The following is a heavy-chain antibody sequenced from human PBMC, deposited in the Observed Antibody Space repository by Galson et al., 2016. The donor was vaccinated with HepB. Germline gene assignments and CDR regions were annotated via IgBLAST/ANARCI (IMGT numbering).Heavy chain of an antibody. Sequence: QSGAEVKKAGESLKISCEGSRDDFTTSWIGWVRQMPGKGLEWMGLIYPDDSDARYSPSFQGQVTIAADKSIRTAYLQWSSLKASDTGMYYFARLVGGFGYFDYWGQGTLVTVSS. J-gene: IGHJ4*02. D-gene: IGHD2-15*01. CDR1: RDDFTTSW. V-gene: IGHV5-51*01. CDR3: ARLVGGFGYFDY. CDR2: IYPDDSDA.